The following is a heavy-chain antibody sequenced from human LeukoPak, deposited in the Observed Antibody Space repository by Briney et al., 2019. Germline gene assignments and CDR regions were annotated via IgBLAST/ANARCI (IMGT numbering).Heavy chain of an antibody. D-gene: IGHD5-18*01. CDR2: IGYDESKK. CDR1: GFTFNNFG. J-gene: IGHJ4*02. V-gene: IGHV3-30*19. CDR3: ARTQYSYGSFDY. Sequence: GGSLRLSCEASGFTFNNFGMHWVRQAPGKGLEWVAFIGYDESKKYYAESVKGRFTISRDDSKNTLYLQMSALKTEDTAVYYCARTQYSYGSFDYWGQGTLVTVSS.